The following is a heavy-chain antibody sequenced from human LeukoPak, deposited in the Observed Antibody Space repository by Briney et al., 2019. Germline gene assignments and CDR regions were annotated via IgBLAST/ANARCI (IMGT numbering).Heavy chain of an antibody. J-gene: IGHJ6*02. CDR3: ARDVVVVPAAMQPTGYYYYGMDV. Sequence: ASVKVSCKASGYTFTSYDINWVRQATRQGLEWMGWMNPNSGNTGYAQKFQGRVTMTRNTSISTAYMELSSLRSEDTAVYYCARDVVVVPAAMQPTGYYYYGMDVWGQGTTVTVSS. CDR1: GYTFTSYD. CDR2: MNPNSGNT. D-gene: IGHD2-2*01. V-gene: IGHV1-8*01.